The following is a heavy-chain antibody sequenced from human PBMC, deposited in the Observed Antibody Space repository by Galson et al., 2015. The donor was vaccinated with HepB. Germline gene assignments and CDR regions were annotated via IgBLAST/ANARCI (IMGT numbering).Heavy chain of an antibody. CDR3: AKVSSDELRFLEEGYFDY. CDR2: ISYDGSNK. D-gene: IGHD3-3*01. V-gene: IGHV3-30*18. J-gene: IGHJ4*02. CDR1: GFTFSSYG. Sequence: SLRLSCAASGFTFSSYGMHWVRQAPGKGLEWVAFISYDGSNKYYADSVKGRFTISRDNSKNTLYLQMNSLRAEDTAVYYCAKVSSDELRFLEEGYFDYWGQGTLVTVSS.